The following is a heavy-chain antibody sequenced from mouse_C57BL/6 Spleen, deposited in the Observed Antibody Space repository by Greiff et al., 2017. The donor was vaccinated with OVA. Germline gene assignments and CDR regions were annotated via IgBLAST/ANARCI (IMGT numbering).Heavy chain of an antibody. Sequence: DVMLVESEGGLVQPGSSMKLSCTASGFTFSDYYMAWVRQVPEKGLEWVANINYEGSSTYYLDSLKSRFIISRDNAKNILYLQMSSLKSEDTATYYCARVHYYGSSSYFGYWGQGTTLTVSS. CDR2: INYEGSST. J-gene: IGHJ2*01. CDR3: ARVHYYGSSSYFGY. V-gene: IGHV5-16*01. D-gene: IGHD1-1*01. CDR1: GFTFSDYY.